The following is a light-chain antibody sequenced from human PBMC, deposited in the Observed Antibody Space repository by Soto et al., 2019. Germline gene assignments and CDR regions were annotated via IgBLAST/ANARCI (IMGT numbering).Light chain of an antibody. J-gene: IGKJ4*01. CDR2: DAS. Sequence: EIVLTQSPATLSLSPGERATLSCRASQSVSSYLAWYQQKPRQAPRLLIYDASNRATGIAARFSGSGSGTDFTLTISSLEPEDFAVYYCQQRSNWPLTFGGGTKVEIK. CDR3: QQRSNWPLT. V-gene: IGKV3-11*01. CDR1: QSVSSY.